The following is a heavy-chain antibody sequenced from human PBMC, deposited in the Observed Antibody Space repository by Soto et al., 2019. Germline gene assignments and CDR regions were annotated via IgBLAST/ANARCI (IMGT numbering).Heavy chain of an antibody. CDR2: INHSGST. J-gene: IGHJ6*02. CDR3: ARGLLNAVSSLEWLLYSGGGGMWYYYGMDG. D-gene: IGHD3-3*01. V-gene: IGHV4-34*01. CDR1: GGSFSGDY. Sequence: SETLSLTCAVYGGSFSGDYWSWIRQPPGKGLEWIGEINHSGSTNYNPSLKSRVTISVDTSKNQFSLKLSSVTAADTAVYYCARGLLNAVSSLEWLLYSGGGGMWYYYGMDGWGQGTTVTVSS.